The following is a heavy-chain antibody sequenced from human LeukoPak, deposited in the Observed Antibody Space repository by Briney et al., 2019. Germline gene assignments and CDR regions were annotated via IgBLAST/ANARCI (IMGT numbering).Heavy chain of an antibody. CDR2: IYYSGST. CDR3: ARTNGYPDAFDI. J-gene: IGHJ3*02. V-gene: IGHV4-31*03. D-gene: IGHD5-24*01. Sequence: SETLSLTCTVSGGSISSGGYYWSWLRQHPGKGLEWIGYIYYSGSTYYNPSLKSRVTISVDTSKNQFSLKLSSVTAADTAVYYCARTNGYPDAFDIWGQGTMVTVSS. CDR1: GGSISSGGYY.